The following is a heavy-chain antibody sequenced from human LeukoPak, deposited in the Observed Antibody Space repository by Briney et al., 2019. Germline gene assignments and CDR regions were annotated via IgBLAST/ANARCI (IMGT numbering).Heavy chain of an antibody. D-gene: IGHD6-19*01. Sequence: PGGSLRLSCAVSGFAFSSYGMHWVRQAPGKGLEWVAIIWYDGSDKYYGDSVKGRFTISRDNSKNTLYLQMNSLRAEDTAVYYCTILAVASDFDYWGQGTPVTVSS. V-gene: IGHV3-33*01. CDR2: IWYDGSDK. CDR3: TILAVASDFDY. J-gene: IGHJ4*02. CDR1: GFAFSSYG.